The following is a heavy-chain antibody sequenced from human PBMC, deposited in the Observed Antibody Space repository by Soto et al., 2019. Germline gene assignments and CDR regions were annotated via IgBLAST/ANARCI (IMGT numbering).Heavy chain of an antibody. J-gene: IGHJ3*02. CDR1: GFTFSSYG. Sequence: QPGGSLRLSCAASGFTFSSYGMHWVRQAPGKGLEWVAVISYDGSNKYYADSVKGRFTISRDNSKNTLYLQMNSLRAEDTAVYYCAKDSGYYYDSSGYSHDAFDIWGQGTMVTVSS. V-gene: IGHV3-30*18. D-gene: IGHD3-22*01. CDR3: AKDSGYYYDSSGYSHDAFDI. CDR2: ISYDGSNK.